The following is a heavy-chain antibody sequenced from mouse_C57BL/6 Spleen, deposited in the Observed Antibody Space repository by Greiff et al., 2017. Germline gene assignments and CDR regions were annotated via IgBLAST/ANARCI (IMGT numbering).Heavy chain of an antibody. D-gene: IGHD1-1*01. CDR3: ARNYGSSYGYWYFDV. V-gene: IGHV1-52*01. J-gene: IGHJ1*03. Sequence: QVQLQQPGAELVRPGSSVKLSCKASGYTFTSYWMHWVKQRPIQGLEWIGNIYPSDSETHYNQKFKDKATLTVDKSSSTAYMQLSSLTSEDAAVYYCARNYGSSYGYWYFDVWGTGTTVTVSS. CDR1: GYTFTSYW. CDR2: IYPSDSET.